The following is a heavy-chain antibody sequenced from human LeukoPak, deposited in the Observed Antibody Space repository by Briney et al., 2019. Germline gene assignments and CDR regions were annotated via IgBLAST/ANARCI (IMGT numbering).Heavy chain of an antibody. V-gene: IGHV3-33*01. CDR3: ARDLSLRGGYYYYGMDV. CDR2: IWYDGSNK. D-gene: IGHD3-10*01. J-gene: IGHJ6*02. Sequence: PGRALLLSCAAAGFTFSSYGMHGGRQAPGKGLEGGAVIWYDGSNKYYADSVKGRFTISRDNSKNTLYLQMNSLRAEDTAVYYCARDLSLRGGYYYYGMDVWGQGTTVTVSS. CDR1: GFTFSSYG.